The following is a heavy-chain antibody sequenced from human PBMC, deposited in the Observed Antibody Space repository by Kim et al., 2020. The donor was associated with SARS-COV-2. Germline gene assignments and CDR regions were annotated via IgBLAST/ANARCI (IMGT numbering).Heavy chain of an antibody. V-gene: IGHV3-33*01. CDR3: ARDLGSSGWYTLYYYYYGMDV. D-gene: IGHD6-19*01. Sequence: GGSLRLSCAASGFTFSSYGMHWVRQAPGKGLEWVAVIWYDGSNKYYADSVKGRFTISRDNSKNTLYLQMNSLRAEYTAVYYCARDLGSSGWYTLYYYYYGMDVWGQGTTVTVSS. J-gene: IGHJ6*02. CDR1: GFTFSSYG. CDR2: IWYDGSNK.